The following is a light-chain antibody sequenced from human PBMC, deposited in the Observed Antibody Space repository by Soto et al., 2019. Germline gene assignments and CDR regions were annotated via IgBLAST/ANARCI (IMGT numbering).Light chain of an antibody. V-gene: IGKV1-5*03. Sequence: DIQMTQSPSTLSASVGDRVTITCRASESISSWLAWYQQKPGKAPKLLIYKASSLESGVTSRFSGSGSGTELSLTISSLQPDDFATYYCQQYNSYSPDTFGQGTKLEIK. CDR2: KAS. J-gene: IGKJ2*01. CDR3: QQYNSYSPDT. CDR1: ESISSW.